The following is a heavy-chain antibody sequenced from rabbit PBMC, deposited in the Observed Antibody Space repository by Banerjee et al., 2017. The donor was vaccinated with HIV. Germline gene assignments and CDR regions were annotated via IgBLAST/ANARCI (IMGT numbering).Heavy chain of an antibody. J-gene: IGHJ4*01. CDR3: ARDWNL. V-gene: IGHV1S45*01. Sequence: QEQLEESGGDLVQPEGSLTLTCKASGFSFNSDYDMCWVRQAPGKGLEWIACIETSVGDNTFYASWAKGRFTISRTSSTVDLKVTSLTAADTATYFCARDWNLWGPGTLVTVS. CDR2: IETSVGDNT. CDR1: GFSFNSDYD.